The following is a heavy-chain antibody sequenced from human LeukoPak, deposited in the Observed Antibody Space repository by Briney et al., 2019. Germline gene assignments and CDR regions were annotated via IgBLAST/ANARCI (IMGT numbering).Heavy chain of an antibody. D-gene: IGHD6-13*01. CDR2: ISWNSGSI. CDR1: GFTFDDYA. CDR3: AKDNGSEVYSSSWYFDY. V-gene: IGHV3-9*01. J-gene: IGHJ4*02. Sequence: GGSLRLPCAASGFTFDDYAMHWVRQAPGKGLEWVSGISWNSGSIGYADSVKGRFTISRDNAKNSLYLQMNSLRAEDTALYYCAKDNGSEVYSSSWYFDYWGQGTLVTVSS.